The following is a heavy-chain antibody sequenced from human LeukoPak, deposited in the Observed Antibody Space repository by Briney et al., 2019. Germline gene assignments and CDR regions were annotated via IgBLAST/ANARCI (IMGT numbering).Heavy chain of an antibody. J-gene: IGHJ3*01. D-gene: IGHD7-27*01. V-gene: IGHV1-8*01. Sequence: ASVKVSCKASGYSFTTHDINWVRQATGQGLEWMGWMNPNNGNTDYAQKFQGRVTMTRDTSISTAYMELNSLRSEDTAVYYCAGWLTGDAFDLWGQGTMVTVSS. CDR1: GYSFTTHD. CDR2: MNPNNGNT. CDR3: AGWLTGDAFDL.